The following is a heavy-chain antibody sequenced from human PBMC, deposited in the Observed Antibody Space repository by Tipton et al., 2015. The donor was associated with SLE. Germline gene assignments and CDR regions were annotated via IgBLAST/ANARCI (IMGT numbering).Heavy chain of an antibody. CDR2: LSYSGST. Sequence: TLSLTCTVSGGSLSSYYWSWIRQSPEKGLEWIGYLSYSGSTNYNPSLESRVTISVDTSKNQFSLKLTAVTAADTAVYYCARGALFSVTGLHRRYFDLWGRGTLVIVSS. J-gene: IGHJ2*01. CDR3: ARGALFSVTGLHRRYFDL. CDR1: GGSLSSYY. D-gene: IGHD2-21*02. V-gene: IGHV4-59*01.